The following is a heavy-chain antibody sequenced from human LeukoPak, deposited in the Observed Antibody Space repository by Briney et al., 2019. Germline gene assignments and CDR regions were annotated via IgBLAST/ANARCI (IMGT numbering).Heavy chain of an antibody. CDR2: ISYDGSNK. CDR1: GFTFSSYG. Sequence: GGSLRLSCAASGFTFSSYGMHWVRQAPGKGLEWVAVISYDGSNKYYADSVKGRFTISRDNSKNTLYLQMNSLRAEDTAVYYCARDMHYYGMDVWGQGTTVTVSS. CDR3: ARDMHYYGMDV. J-gene: IGHJ6*02. D-gene: IGHD2-2*01. V-gene: IGHV3-30*03.